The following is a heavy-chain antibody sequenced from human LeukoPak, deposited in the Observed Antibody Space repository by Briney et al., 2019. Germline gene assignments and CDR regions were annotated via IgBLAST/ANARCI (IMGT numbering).Heavy chain of an antibody. CDR3: AKAGGSFWSGYYTD. CDR1: GFTFSSYA. J-gene: IGHJ4*02. CDR2: ISGSGGST. V-gene: IGHV3-23*01. D-gene: IGHD3-3*01. Sequence: GGSLRLSCAASGFTFSSYAMSWVRQAPGKGLEWVSAISGSGGSTCYADSVKGRFTISRDNSKNTLYLQMNGLRAEDTAVYYCAKAGGSFWSGYYTDWGQGTLVTVSS.